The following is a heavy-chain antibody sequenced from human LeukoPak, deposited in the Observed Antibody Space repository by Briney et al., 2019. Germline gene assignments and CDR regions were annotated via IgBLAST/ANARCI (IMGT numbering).Heavy chain of an antibody. Sequence: KPSETLSLTCTVSGYSISSGYYWGWIRQPPGKGLEWIGSIYHSGSTYYNPSLKSRVTISVDTSKNQFSLRLSSVTAADTAVYYCATIKRGSIFGYFDFWGQGIKVTVSS. V-gene: IGHV4-38-2*02. D-gene: IGHD5-18*01. CDR3: ATIKRGSIFGYFDF. J-gene: IGHJ4*02. CDR2: IYHSGST. CDR1: GYSISSGYY.